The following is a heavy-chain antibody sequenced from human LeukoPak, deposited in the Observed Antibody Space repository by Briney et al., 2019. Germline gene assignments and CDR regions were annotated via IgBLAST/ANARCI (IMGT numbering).Heavy chain of an antibody. J-gene: IGHJ4*02. V-gene: IGHV4-61*02. CDR2: IYNSGST. Sequence: PSQTLSLTCVVSGGSISRGSYYWNCIRQPAGKGREWMGRIYNSGSTNYNPSLKSRVTISADMSRNQLSLLLTSVTAADTAVYYCARQTFGVLYFDSWGLGTLVIVSS. CDR1: GGSISRGSYY. CDR3: ARQTFGVLYFDS. D-gene: IGHD3-10*01.